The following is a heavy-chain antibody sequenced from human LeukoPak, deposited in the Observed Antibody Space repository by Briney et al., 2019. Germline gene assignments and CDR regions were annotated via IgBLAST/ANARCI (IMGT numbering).Heavy chain of an antibody. D-gene: IGHD2-15*01. CDR1: GFTFSSYG. CDR2: ISDTGNT. V-gene: IGHV3-23*01. CDR3: AKAPVTTCRGAFCYPFDY. Sequence: GGTLRLSCAASGFTFSSYGMSWVCQAPGKGLEWVSAISDTGNTYHADSVKGRFTISRDSSKNTLFLQMNRLRPEDAAVYYCAKAPVTTCRGAFCYPFDYWGLGTLVTVSS. J-gene: IGHJ4*02.